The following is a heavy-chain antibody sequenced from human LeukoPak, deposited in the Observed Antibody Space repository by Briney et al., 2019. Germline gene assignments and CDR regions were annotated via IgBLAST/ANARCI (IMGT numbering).Heavy chain of an antibody. V-gene: IGHV3-7*01. CDR1: GFTLSSYW. Sequence: GGSLRLSCAASGFTLSSYWMSWVRQAPGKGLEWVANIRQDGGQTYYVDSVKGRFPISRGNAKNSLYLQVNSLRAEDTAVYYCARDKHNPGSAFDIWGQGTMLTVSS. CDR2: IRQDGGQT. CDR3: ARDKHNPGSAFDI. J-gene: IGHJ3*02. D-gene: IGHD5-24*01.